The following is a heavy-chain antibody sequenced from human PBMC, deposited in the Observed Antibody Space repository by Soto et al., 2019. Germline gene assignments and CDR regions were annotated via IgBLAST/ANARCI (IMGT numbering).Heavy chain of an antibody. CDR3: TRDQDTYGQAVFDS. J-gene: IGHJ4*02. CDR1: GFTLSSRW. D-gene: IGHD5-18*01. Sequence: PGGSLRLSCVVSGFTLSSRWMHWVRQTPGKGLVWVSRIKTDGSITNYADSVKGRFTISRDNAKNTLYLHMNSLRPEDMAMYYCTRDQDTYGQAVFDSWGQGTLVTVSS. V-gene: IGHV3-74*01. CDR2: IKTDGSIT.